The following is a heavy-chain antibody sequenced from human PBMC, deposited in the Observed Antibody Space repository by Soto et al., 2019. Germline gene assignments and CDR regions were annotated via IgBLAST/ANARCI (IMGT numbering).Heavy chain of an antibody. Sequence: GGSLRLSCAASGFTFSTYAMHWVRQAPGKGLEYVSGISSNGVNTYYANSVKGRFTISRDNPKNTLHLQMGSLRAEDMAVYYCARVVYDSSGSYYFDYWGQGTLVTVSS. CDR3: ARVVYDSSGSYYFDY. J-gene: IGHJ4*02. D-gene: IGHD3-22*01. CDR2: ISSNGVNT. CDR1: GFTFSTYA. V-gene: IGHV3-64*01.